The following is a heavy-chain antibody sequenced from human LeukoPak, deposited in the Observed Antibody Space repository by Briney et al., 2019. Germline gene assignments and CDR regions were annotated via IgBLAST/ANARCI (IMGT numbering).Heavy chain of an antibody. CDR1: GYTFTSYA. CDR3: ARDSGWFGELLSKDAFDI. Sequence: ASVKVSCKASGYTFTSYAMHWVRQAPGQRLEWMGWISGKNGDTNYAQKVQDRVTMTTDTSTTTAYMELRSLRSDDTAVYYCARDSGWFGELLSKDAFDIWGQGTMVTVSS. D-gene: IGHD3-10*01. V-gene: IGHV1-3*01. CDR2: ISGKNGDT. J-gene: IGHJ3*02.